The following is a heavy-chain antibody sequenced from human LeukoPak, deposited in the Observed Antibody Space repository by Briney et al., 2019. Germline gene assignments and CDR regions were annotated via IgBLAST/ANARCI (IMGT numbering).Heavy chain of an antibody. D-gene: IGHD3-22*01. CDR2: IHYSGSA. CDR3: ARLMSSGYYHFDY. J-gene: IGHJ4*02. Sequence: PSETLSLTCTVSGGPIRTYQWSWIRQPPGKGLEWIGNIHYSGSANYNPSLKSRVIISVDTSKNQFSLKLSSVTAADTAVYYCARLMSSGYYHFDYWGQGTLVTVSS. V-gene: IGHV4-59*12. CDR1: GGPIRTYQ.